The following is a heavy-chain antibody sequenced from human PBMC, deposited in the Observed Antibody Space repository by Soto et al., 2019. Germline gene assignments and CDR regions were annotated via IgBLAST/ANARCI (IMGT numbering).Heavy chain of an antibody. V-gene: IGHV4-34*01. CDR3: ARFAVVAAAYYFDY. D-gene: IGHD2-15*01. J-gene: IGHJ4*01. CDR1: GGSFSGYY. CDR2: INHSGST. Sequence: PSETLSLTCAVYGGSFSGYYWSWIRQPPGKGLEWIGEINHSGSTSSNPSLKSRVTISVDTSKNQFSLKLSSVTAADTAVYYCARFAVVAAAYYFDYWGHGTLVTVSS.